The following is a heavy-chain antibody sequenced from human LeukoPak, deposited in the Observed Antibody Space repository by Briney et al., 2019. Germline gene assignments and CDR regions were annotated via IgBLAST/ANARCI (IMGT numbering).Heavy chain of an antibody. CDR2: IYHSGST. CDR1: GYSISSGYY. Sequence: SETLSLTCTVSGYSISSGYYWGWIRPPPGKGLEWIGSIYHSGSTYYNPSLKSRVTISVDTSKNQFSLKLSSVTAADTAVYYCARAGFGSPHYWDQGTLVTVSS. D-gene: IGHD3-10*01. J-gene: IGHJ4*02. V-gene: IGHV4-38-2*02. CDR3: ARAGFGSPHY.